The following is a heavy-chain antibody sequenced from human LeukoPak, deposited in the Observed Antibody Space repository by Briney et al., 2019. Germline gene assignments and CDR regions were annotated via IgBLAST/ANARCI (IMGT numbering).Heavy chain of an antibody. D-gene: IGHD2-2*01. CDR2: IGSSNSTI. CDR3: ARELGYCSGTTCSVHYYGMDV. V-gene: IGHV3-48*02. Sequence: GGSLRLSCAASGFTFTSYSMNWVRQAPGKGLEWVSYIGSSNSTIYYGDSVKGRFTISRDNAKNSVYLQMNSLRDEDTAVHYCARELGYCSGTTCSVHYYGMDVWGQGTTVTVSS. J-gene: IGHJ6*02. CDR1: GFTFTSYS.